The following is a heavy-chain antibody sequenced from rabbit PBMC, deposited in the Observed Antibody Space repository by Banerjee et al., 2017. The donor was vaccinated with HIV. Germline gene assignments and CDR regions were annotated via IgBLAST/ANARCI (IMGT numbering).Heavy chain of an antibody. CDR2: IYAGSSDIT. Sequence: QEQLVESGGDLVKPEGSLTLTCTASGFSFTYSYWICWVRQAPGKGLEWIGCIYAGSSDITYYASWAKGRFTISKTSSTTVTLQMTSLTAADTATYFCARDLAGVIGWNFGLWGQGTLVTVS. CDR3: ARDLAGVIGWNFGL. CDR1: GFSFTYSYW. J-gene: IGHJ4*01. V-gene: IGHV1S45*01. D-gene: IGHD4-1*01.